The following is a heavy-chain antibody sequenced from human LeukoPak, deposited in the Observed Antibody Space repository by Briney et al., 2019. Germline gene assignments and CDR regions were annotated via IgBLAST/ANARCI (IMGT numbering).Heavy chain of an antibody. V-gene: IGHV4-34*01. CDR3: ARGRETGTTDYMDV. CDR2: INHSGST. Sequence: SETLSLTCAVYGGSFSGYYWSWIRQPPGKGLEWIGEINHSGSTNYNPSLKSRVTISVDKSKNQFSLKLSSVTAADTAVYYCARGRETGTTDYMDVWGKGTTVTVSS. J-gene: IGHJ6*03. CDR1: GGSFSGYY. D-gene: IGHD1-7*01.